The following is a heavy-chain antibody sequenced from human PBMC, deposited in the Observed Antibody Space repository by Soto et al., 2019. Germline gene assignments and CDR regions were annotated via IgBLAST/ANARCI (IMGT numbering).Heavy chain of an antibody. J-gene: IGHJ6*02. Sequence: SLTCTVSGGSISSGGYYWSWIRQHPGKGLEWIGYIYYSGSTYYNPSLKSRVTISVDTSKNQFSLKLSSVTAADTAVYYCARDRRGYGADYIYYYYGMDVWGQGTTVTVSS. CDR1: GGSISSGGYY. D-gene: IGHD4-17*01. CDR2: IYYSGST. V-gene: IGHV4-31*02. CDR3: ARDRRGYGADYIYYYYGMDV.